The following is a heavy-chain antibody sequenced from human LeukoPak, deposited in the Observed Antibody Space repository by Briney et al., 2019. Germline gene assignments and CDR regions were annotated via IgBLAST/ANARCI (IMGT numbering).Heavy chain of an antibody. CDR1: GGSISSSSYY. CDR2: IYYSGST. D-gene: IGHD6-13*01. V-gene: IGHV4-39*07. CDR3: ARDSLGYSSGWYPFDAFDI. J-gene: IGHJ3*02. Sequence: PSETLSLTCTVSGGSISSSSYYWGWIRQPPGTGLEWIGSIYYSGSTYYNPSLKSRVTISVDTSKNQFSLKLSSVTAADTAVYYCARDSLGYSSGWYPFDAFDIWGQGTMVTVSS.